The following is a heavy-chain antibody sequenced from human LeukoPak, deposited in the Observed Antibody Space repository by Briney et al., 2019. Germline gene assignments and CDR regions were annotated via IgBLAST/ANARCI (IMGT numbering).Heavy chain of an antibody. V-gene: IGHV4-38-2*02. J-gene: IGHJ5*02. D-gene: IGHD3-3*01. Sequence: SETLSLTCTVSGYSISSGYYWGWIRQPPGKGLEWIGSIYHSGSTYYNPSLKSRVTISVDTSKNQFSLKLSSVTAADTAVYYCARVLVNYDFWSGYYGTQFDPWGQGTLVTVSS. CDR1: GYSISSGYY. CDR2: IYHSGST. CDR3: ARVLVNYDFWSGYYGTQFDP.